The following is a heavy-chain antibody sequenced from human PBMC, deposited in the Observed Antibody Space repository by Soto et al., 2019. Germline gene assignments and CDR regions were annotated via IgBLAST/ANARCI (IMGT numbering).Heavy chain of an antibody. V-gene: IGHV3-30-3*01. D-gene: IGHD3-3*01. CDR2: ISYDGSNK. CDR3: ARDGSDYDFWSGYYTV. J-gene: IGHJ4*02. Sequence: QVQLVETGGGVVQPGRSLRLSCAASGFTFSSYAMHWVRQAPGKGLEWVAVISYDGSNKYYADSVKGRFTISRDNSKNTLDLQMNSLRAEDTAVYYCARDGSDYDFWSGYYTVWGQGTLVTFSS. CDR1: GFTFSSYA.